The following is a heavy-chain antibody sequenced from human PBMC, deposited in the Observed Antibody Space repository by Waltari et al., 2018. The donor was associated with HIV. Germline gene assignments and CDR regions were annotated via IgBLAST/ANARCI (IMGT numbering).Heavy chain of an antibody. Sequence: VQLVQCGAEVRAPGSSVTVSCKASVGSFTRYSINWVRQAPGQGLEWMGRVIPMSGTAMKAQKFQARVTISADKSTTTAYMELSSLRTEDTAVYYCASARETMGVDFDFWGQGTLVTVSS. J-gene: IGHJ4*02. CDR3: ASARETMGVDFDF. V-gene: IGHV1-69*08. CDR1: VGSFTRYS. D-gene: IGHD3-10*01. CDR2: VIPMSGTA.